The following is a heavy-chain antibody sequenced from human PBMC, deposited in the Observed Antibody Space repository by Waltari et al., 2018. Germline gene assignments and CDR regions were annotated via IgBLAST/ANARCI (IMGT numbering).Heavy chain of an antibody. D-gene: IGHD3-10*01. CDR3: ARGGSGSYHFAYYFDY. J-gene: IGHJ4*02. CDR1: GGSISSCY. V-gene: IGHV4-59*01. CDR2: IYYSGST. Sequence: QVQLQESGPGLVKPSETLSLTCTVSGGSISSCYWRWTRQPPGKGLEWIGYIYYSGSTNYNPSLKSRVTISVDTSKNQFSLKLSSVTAADTAVYYCARGGSGSYHFAYYFDYWGQGTLVTVSS.